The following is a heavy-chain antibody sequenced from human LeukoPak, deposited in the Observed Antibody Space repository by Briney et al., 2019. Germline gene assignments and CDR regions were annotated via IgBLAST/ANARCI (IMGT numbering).Heavy chain of an antibody. CDR1: GYTFTSYA. CDR3: ARDGAEYSSSWYPPYYYYYYGMDV. J-gene: IGHJ6*02. CDR2: INTNTGNP. Sequence: ASVKVSCKASGYTFTSYAMNWVRQAPGQGLEWMGWINTNTGNPTYAQGFTGRFVFSLDTSVSMAYLQISSLKAEDTAVYYCARDGAEYSSSWYPPYYYYYYGMDVWGQGTTVTASS. V-gene: IGHV7-4-1*04. D-gene: IGHD6-13*01.